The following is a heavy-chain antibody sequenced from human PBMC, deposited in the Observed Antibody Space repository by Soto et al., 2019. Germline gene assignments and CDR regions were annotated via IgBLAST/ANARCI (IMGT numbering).Heavy chain of an antibody. CDR2: IYYSGST. V-gene: IGHV4-31*03. J-gene: IGHJ2*01. Sequence: QVQLQESGPGLVKPSQTLSLTCTVSGGSISSGGYYWSWIRQHPGKGLEWIGYIYYSGSTYYNPSLQSRVPRSVDTSKNQFSLKLSSVTAADTAGYYCARVGKWFGEETTNSWYFDLWGRGTLVTVSS. CDR1: GGSISSGGYY. D-gene: IGHD3-10*01. CDR3: ARVGKWFGEETTNSWYFDL.